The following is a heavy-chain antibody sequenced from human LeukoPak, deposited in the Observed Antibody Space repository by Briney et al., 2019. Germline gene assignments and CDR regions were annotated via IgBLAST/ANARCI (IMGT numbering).Heavy chain of an antibody. Sequence: GGSLRLSCAASGFTFSSYAMSWVRQAPGKRLEWVSAISGSGGSTYYADSVKGRFTISRDNSKNTLYLQMNSLRAEDTAVYYCAKGSYYDSSGYQNWFDPWGQGTLVTVSS. CDR3: AKGSYYDSSGYQNWFDP. J-gene: IGHJ5*02. CDR1: GFTFSSYA. CDR2: ISGSGGST. D-gene: IGHD3-22*01. V-gene: IGHV3-23*01.